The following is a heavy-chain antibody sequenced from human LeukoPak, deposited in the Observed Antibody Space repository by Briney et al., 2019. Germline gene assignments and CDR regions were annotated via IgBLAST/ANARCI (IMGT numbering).Heavy chain of an antibody. CDR2: IRYAGSNK. Sequence: GFLRPSCEASGFTFSILCMHWVRQASGKGLGWGAFIRYAGSNKYYADSVKGRFTISRDNSKNTLYLQMNSLRAEDTAVYYCAKDGAHYPYYFDYWGQGTLVTVSS. J-gene: IGHJ4*02. V-gene: IGHV3-30*02. CDR1: GFTFSILC. CDR3: AKDGAHYPYYFDY. D-gene: IGHD1-26*01.